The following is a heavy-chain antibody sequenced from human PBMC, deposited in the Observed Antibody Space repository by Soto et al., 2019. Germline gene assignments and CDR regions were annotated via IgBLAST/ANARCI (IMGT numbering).Heavy chain of an antibody. Sequence: QVQLQESGPGLVKPSQTLSLTCTVSGGSISSGDYYWSWIRQPPGKGLEWIGYIYYSGSTYYNPSLKSRVTISVDTSKYQFSLNLSSVTAADTAVYYCARAEGYLGGGYYYYYGMAVWGQGTTVTVSS. J-gene: IGHJ6*02. CDR2: IYYSGST. CDR3: ARAEGYLGGGYYYYYGMAV. D-gene: IGHD1-26*01. V-gene: IGHV4-30-4*01. CDR1: GGSISSGDYY.